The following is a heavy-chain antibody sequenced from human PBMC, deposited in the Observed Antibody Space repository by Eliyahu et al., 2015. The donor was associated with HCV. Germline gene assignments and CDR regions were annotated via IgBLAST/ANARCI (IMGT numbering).Heavy chain of an antibody. J-gene: IGHJ2*01. V-gene: IGHV2-5*02. Sequence: QITLKESGPTLVKPTQTLTLTCAFSGFSLSTTGVGVGWIRQPPGKALEWLAVIYWDDDKRYSPSLKSRLTITKDTSKNQVVLTMTNMDPVDTATYYCAHRRDYSYFDLWGRGALVTVSA. CDR1: GFSLSTTGVG. CDR2: IYWDDDK. CDR3: AHRRDYSYFDL.